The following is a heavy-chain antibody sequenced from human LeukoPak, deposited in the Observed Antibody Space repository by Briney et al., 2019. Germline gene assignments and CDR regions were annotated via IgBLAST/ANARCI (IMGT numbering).Heavy chain of an antibody. CDR1: GFTFSSYD. V-gene: IGHV3-13*01. Sequence: GGSLRLSCAASGFTFSSYDMHWVRQATGKGLEWVSAIGNAGDTYYPGSVKGRFTISRGNAKNSLYLQMKSLRAGDTAVYYCARGSVFYDPHWYFDLWGRGTLVTVSS. D-gene: IGHD3-3*01. CDR2: IGNAGDT. CDR3: ARGSVFYDPHWYFDL. J-gene: IGHJ2*01.